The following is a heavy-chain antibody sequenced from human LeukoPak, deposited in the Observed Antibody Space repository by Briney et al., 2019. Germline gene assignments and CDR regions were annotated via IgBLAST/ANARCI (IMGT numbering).Heavy chain of an antibody. Sequence: ASVKVSCKASGYTFTSYAMNWVRQAPGQGLEWMGWINTNTGNPTYAQDFTGRFVFSLDTSVSTAYLQISSLKAEDTAVYYCARDSGWGLYVSGSYEVVDYWGQGTLVTVSS. CDR3: ARDSGWGLYVSGSYEVVDY. V-gene: IGHV7-4-1*02. CDR1: GYTFTSYA. D-gene: IGHD3-10*01. J-gene: IGHJ4*02. CDR2: INTNTGNP.